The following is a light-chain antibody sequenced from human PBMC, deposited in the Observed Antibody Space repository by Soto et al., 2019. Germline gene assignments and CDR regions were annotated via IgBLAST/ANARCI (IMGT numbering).Light chain of an antibody. CDR3: QQYGLPPHS. J-gene: IGKJ2*01. CDR2: GAS. V-gene: IGKV3-20*01. CDR1: QSVYNNY. Sequence: EIVLTQSPGTLSLPPGERATLSCRASQSVYNNYLAWYQQKPGQTPRLLVNGASNRATGIPDRFSGGGSGTDFTLTISSLEPEDFAVYYCQQYGLPPHSFGQGTRVEIK.